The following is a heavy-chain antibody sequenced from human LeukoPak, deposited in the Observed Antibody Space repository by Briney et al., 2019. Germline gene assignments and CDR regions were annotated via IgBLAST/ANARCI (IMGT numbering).Heavy chain of an antibody. J-gene: IGHJ6*02. CDR1: GFIFSNYA. CDR2: ISYDGSNE. D-gene: IGHD4-11*01. V-gene: IGHV3-30-3*01. CDR3: ARDWSSKYPYYYGMDV. Sequence: GGSLRLSCAASGFIFSNYAMHWVRQAPGKGLEWVAVISYDGSNEYYADSVKGRFTISRDNSKNTLYLQVNSLTAEDTAVYYCARDWSSKYPYYYGMDVWGQGTTVTVSS.